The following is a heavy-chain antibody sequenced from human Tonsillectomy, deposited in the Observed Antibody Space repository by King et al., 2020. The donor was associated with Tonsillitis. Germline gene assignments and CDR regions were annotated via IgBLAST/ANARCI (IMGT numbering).Heavy chain of an antibody. CDR2: ISYDGSNK. CDR1: GFTFSTYG. CDR3: AKQYSSGWGPFAY. J-gene: IGHJ4*02. D-gene: IGHD6-19*01. V-gene: IGHV3-30*18. Sequence: VQLVESGGGVVQPGRSLRLSCAASGFTFSTYGMHWVRQAPGKGLEWVAVISYDGSNKYYADSVKGRFTVSRDNSKNTLYVQMNSLRPEDTAVYYCAKQYSSGWGPFAYWGQGTRVTVSS.